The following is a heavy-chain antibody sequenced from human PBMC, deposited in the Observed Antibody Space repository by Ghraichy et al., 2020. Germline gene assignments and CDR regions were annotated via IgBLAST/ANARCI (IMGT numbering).Heavy chain of an antibody. CDR1: GGSISSGDYY. CDR2: IYYSGST. CDR3: TRGSRVSTMVRGVYSQYNWFDP. D-gene: IGHD3-10*01. J-gene: IGHJ5*02. V-gene: IGHV4-30-4*01. Sequence: SETLSLTCTVSGGSISSGDYYWSWIRQPPGKGLEWIGYIYYSGSTYYNPSLKSRVTISVDTSKNQFSLKLSSVTAADTAVYYCTRGSRVSTMVRGVYSQYNWFDPWGQGTLVTVSS.